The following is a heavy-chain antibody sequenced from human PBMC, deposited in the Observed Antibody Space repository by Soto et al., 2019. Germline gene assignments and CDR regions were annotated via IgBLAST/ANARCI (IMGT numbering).Heavy chain of an antibody. CDR2: INHSGST. D-gene: IGHD6-13*01. J-gene: IGHJ4*02. V-gene: IGHV4-34*01. CDR1: GGSFSGYY. CDR3: ARGPTYSSLPPQSNFDY. Sequence: QVQLQQWGAGLLKPSETLSLTCAVYGGSFSGYYWSWIRQPPGKGLEWIGEINHSGSTNYNPSLKRRVTISVDTSKNQFSLKLSSVTAADTAVYYCARGPTYSSLPPQSNFDYWGQGTLVTVSS.